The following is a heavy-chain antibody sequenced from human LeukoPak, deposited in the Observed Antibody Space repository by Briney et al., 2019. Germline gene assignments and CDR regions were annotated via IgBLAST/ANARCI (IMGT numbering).Heavy chain of an antibody. CDR1: GGSISSSSYY. CDR2: IYYSGST. V-gene: IGHV4-39*01. J-gene: IGHJ4*02. CDR3: ARIPYDYVWGSYRQPYFDY. Sequence: SETLSLTCTVSGGSISSSSYYWGWIRQPPGKGLEWIGSIYYSGSTYYNPSLKSRVTISVDTSKNQFSLKLSSVIAADTAVYYCARIPYDYVWGSYRQPYFDYWGQGTLVTVSS. D-gene: IGHD3-16*02.